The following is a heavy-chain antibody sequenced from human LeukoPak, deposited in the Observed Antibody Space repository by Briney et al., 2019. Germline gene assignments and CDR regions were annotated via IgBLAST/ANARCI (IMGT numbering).Heavy chain of an antibody. CDR1: GFTVSSNY. J-gene: IGHJ4*02. V-gene: IGHV3-66*01. Sequence: PGGSLRLSCAASGFTVSSNYMSWVRQAPGKGLEWVSVIYSGGSTYYADSVKGRFTISRDNSKNTLYLQMNSLRAEDTAVYYCARDRSLVVAARPDYWGQGTLVTVSS. CDR3: ARDRSLVVAARPDY. CDR2: IYSGGST. D-gene: IGHD2-15*01.